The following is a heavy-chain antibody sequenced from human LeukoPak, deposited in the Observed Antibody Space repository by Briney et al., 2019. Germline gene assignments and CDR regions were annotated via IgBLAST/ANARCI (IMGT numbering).Heavy chain of an antibody. CDR2: IYYSGST. V-gene: IGHV4-59*01. D-gene: IGHD2-15*01. Sequence: SEPLSLTCTVSGGSISSYYWSWIRQPPGKGLEWIGYIYYSGSTNYNPSLKSRVTISVDTSKNQFSLKLSSVTAADTAVYYCARALGGCSGGSRGYYFDYWGQGTLVTVSS. CDR1: GGSISSYY. CDR3: ARALGGCSGGSRGYYFDY. J-gene: IGHJ4*02.